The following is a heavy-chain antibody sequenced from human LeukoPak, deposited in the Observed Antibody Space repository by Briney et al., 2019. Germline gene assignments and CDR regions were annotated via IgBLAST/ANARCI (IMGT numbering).Heavy chain of an antibody. CDR3: ARQANDFWNGYYPSFDF. CDR2: IYYSGST. V-gene: IGHV4-39*01. D-gene: IGHD3-3*01. J-gene: IGHJ4*02. CDR1: GDSINSSSYY. Sequence: SETLSLTCTVSGDSINSSSYYWGWIRQPPGMGLEWIGSIYYSGSTYYNPSLKSRVTTSVDTSKNQFSLKLSSVTAADTAVYYCARQANDFWNGYYPSFDFWGQGTLVTVSS.